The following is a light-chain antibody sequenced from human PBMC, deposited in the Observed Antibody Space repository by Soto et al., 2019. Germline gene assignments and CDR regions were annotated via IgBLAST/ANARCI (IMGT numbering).Light chain of an antibody. Sequence: DLYMTQSPSTLSASGGDRVTITCRASQSISSWLAWYQQKPGKAPMLLIYDASSLESGVPSRFSGSGSGTEFTLTISSLQPDDFATYYCKQYKSYSWTFRQGTKVDIK. CDR2: DAS. V-gene: IGKV1-5*01. J-gene: IGKJ1*01. CDR3: KQYKSYSWT. CDR1: QSISSW.